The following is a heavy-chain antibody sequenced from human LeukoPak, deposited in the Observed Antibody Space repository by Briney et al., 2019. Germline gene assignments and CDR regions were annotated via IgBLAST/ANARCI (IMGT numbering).Heavy chain of an antibody. V-gene: IGHV1-2*02. J-gene: IGHJ4*02. CDR1: GYTFTGYY. CDR3: ARDLGYGSGTFLAYYFDY. CDR2: INPNSGGT. D-gene: IGHD3-10*01. Sequence: GASVKVSCKASGYTFTGYYMHWVRQAPGQGLEWMGWINPNSGGTNYAQKFQGRVTMTRDTSITTAYMDLSRLRSDDTAVYYCARDLGYGSGTFLAYYFDYWGQGTLVTVSS.